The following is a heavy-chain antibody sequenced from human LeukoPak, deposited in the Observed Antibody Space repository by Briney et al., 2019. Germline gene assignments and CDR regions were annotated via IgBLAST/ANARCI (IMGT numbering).Heavy chain of an antibody. CDR2: IRYDGSNK. CDR1: GFTFSTYG. J-gene: IGHJ5*02. V-gene: IGHV3-30*02. Sequence: GGSLRLSCTASGFTFSTYGMHWVRQAPGKGLEWVAFIRYDGSNKYYADSVKGRFTISRDNSKNTLYLQMNSLRAEDTAVYYCARNNWFDPWGQGTLVTVSS. CDR3: ARNNWFDP.